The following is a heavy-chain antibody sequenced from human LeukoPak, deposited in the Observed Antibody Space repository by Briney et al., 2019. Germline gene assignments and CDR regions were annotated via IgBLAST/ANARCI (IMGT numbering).Heavy chain of an antibody. Sequence: PGGSLRLSCAASGFTVSSNYMSWVRQAPGKGLEWVAIISSDGRTKYYADFVGGRLTISRDNSKNTLYLQMNSLRGDDTGVYYCARDPVPAAARHFDYWGRGTLVTVSS. D-gene: IGHD2-2*01. CDR3: ARDPVPAAARHFDY. CDR1: GFTVSSNY. J-gene: IGHJ4*02. V-gene: IGHV3-30*03. CDR2: ISSDGRTK.